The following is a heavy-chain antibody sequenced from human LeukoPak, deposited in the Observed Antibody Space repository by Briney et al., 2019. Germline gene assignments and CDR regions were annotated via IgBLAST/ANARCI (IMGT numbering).Heavy chain of an antibody. V-gene: IGHV3-23*01. CDR3: ARGRGY. J-gene: IGHJ4*02. CDR2: ISGSDGST. CDR1: GFTFSSYA. Sequence: GGSLRLSCAASGFTFSSYAMSWVRQAPGKGLEWVSVISGSDGSTYYADSVKGRFTISRDNAKNSLYLQMNSLRDEDTAVYYCARGRGYWGQGTLVTVSS.